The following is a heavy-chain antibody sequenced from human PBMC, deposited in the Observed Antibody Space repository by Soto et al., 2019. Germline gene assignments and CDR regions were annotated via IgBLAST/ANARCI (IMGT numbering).Heavy chain of an antibody. V-gene: IGHV4-31*03. D-gene: IGHD5-18*01. CDR3: ARGYRPSWFDP. CDR2: ISYSGST. Sequence: QVQLQESGPGLVKPSQTLSLTCTVSGGSISSGGFYWIWSRQHPGKGLEWIGYISYSGSTDYSPSLKSRVTISVDTSKSQFSLDLTSVTAADTAVYYCARGYRPSWFDPWGQGTLVTVSS. CDR1: GGSISSGGFY. J-gene: IGHJ5*02.